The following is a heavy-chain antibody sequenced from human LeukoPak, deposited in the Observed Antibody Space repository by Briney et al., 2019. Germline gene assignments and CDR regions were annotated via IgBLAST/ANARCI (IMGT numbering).Heavy chain of an antibody. CDR1: GGSISSSSYY. Sequence: RPSETLSLTCTVSGGSISSSSYYWDWIRQPPGKGLEWIGSIYYSGSTYYNPSLKSRVTISVDTSKNQFSLKLSSVTAADTAVYYCARQLRYYDFWSGYYEGFPYYFDYWGQGTLVTVSS. V-gene: IGHV4-39*01. CDR2: IYYSGST. CDR3: ARQLRYYDFWSGYYEGFPYYFDY. J-gene: IGHJ4*02. D-gene: IGHD3-3*01.